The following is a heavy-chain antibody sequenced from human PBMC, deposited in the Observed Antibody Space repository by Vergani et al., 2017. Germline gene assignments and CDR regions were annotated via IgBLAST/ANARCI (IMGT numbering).Heavy chain of an antibody. D-gene: IGHD3-3*01. CDR2: ISSSGSTI. J-gene: IGHJ6*02. CDR3: ARALLYYDFWTGSLAGMDV. CDR1: GFTFSSYE. Sequence: EVQLVESGGGLVQPGGSLRLSCAASGFTFSSYEMNWVRQAPGKGLEWVSYISSSGSTIYYADSVKGRFTISRDNAKNSLYLQMNSLGAEDTAVYYCARALLYYDFWTGSLAGMDVWGQGTTVTVSS. V-gene: IGHV3-48*03.